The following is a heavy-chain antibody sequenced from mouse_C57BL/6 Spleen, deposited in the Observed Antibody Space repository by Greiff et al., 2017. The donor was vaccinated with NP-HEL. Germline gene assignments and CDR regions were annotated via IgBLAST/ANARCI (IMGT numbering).Heavy chain of an antibody. CDR2: FNPSNCGT. Sequence: QVPLPPPGTELVKPWASRKLSCKASGYHFPRYRIPLGEQGPGPGLGVVGNFNPSNCGTNYNEKFKSKATLTVDKSSSTAYMQLSSLTSEDSAVYYCARYGYDGGFAYWGQGTLVTVSA. D-gene: IGHD2-2*01. J-gene: IGHJ3*01. V-gene: IGHV1-53*01. CDR3: ARYGYDGGFAY. CDR1: GYHFPRYR.